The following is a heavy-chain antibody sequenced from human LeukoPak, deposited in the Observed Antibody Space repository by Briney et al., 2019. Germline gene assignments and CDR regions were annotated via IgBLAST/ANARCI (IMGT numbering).Heavy chain of an antibody. Sequence: GGSLRLSCAASALPPSNYAMSWVRKAPGKGLEWVSSISDGGWTAYTDSVKGRFFISRETATNTLYLQMNSLRAEDTAVYYCAKECDYGNTSHMPCYWGQGTLDTVSS. CDR1: ALPPSNYA. V-gene: IGHV3-23*01. D-gene: IGHD4-17*01. CDR2: ISDGGWT. CDR3: AKECDYGNTSHMPCY. J-gene: IGHJ4*02.